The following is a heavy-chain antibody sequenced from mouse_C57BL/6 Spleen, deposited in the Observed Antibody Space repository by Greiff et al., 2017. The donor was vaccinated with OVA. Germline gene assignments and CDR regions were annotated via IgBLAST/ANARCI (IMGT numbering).Heavy chain of an antibody. CDR3: ARDSNWGAMDY. CDR2: INPYNGGT. V-gene: IGHV1-19*01. Sequence: VQLQQSGPVLVKPGASVKMSCKASGYTFTDYYMNWVKQSHGKSLEWIGVINPYNGGTSYNQKFKGKATLTVDKSSSTAYMELNSLTSEDSAVYYCARDSNWGAMDYWGQGTSVTVSS. CDR1: GYTFTDYY. J-gene: IGHJ4*01. D-gene: IGHD4-1*01.